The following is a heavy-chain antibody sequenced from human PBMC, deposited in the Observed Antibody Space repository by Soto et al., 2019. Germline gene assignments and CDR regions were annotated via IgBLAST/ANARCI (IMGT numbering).Heavy chain of an antibody. V-gene: IGHV3-74*01. CDR2: IKRDGSTT. Sequence: VQLVESGGGLVQPGGSLRLSCAASGFTFGDYWMHWVRQAPGKGLEWVSRIKRDGSTTNYAESVKGRFTISRDNAKNTLYLEMNSLRVEDTADYYCARGAINYYYEDVWGKGTTVTVSS. J-gene: IGHJ6*03. CDR3: ARGAINYYYEDV. CDR1: GFTFGDYW.